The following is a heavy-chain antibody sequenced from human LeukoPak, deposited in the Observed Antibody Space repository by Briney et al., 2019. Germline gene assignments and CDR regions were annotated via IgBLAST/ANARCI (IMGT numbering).Heavy chain of an antibody. J-gene: IGHJ4*02. CDR2: IWNVGSAI. CDR1: GFTFSSYG. V-gene: IGHV3-33*06. D-gene: IGHD1-1*01. Sequence: GGSLRLSCAASGFTFSSYGMHWVRQAPGKGLEWVAVIWNVGSAIYYADSVKGRFTISRDNSKNTLYLQMNSLRAEDTAVYYCAKDLTTGTLSSDCWGQGTLVTVSS. CDR3: AKDLTTGTLSSDC.